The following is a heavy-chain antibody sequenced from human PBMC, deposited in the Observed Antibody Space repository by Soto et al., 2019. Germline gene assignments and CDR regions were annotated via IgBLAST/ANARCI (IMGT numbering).Heavy chain of an antibody. J-gene: IGHJ4*02. CDR3: AFGSWNHFYFDY. V-gene: IGHV3-66*01. CDR1: GFTVSNNY. CDR2: IYSGGST. Sequence: GGSLRLSCVASGFTVSNNYMSWVRQAPGKGLEWVSVIYSGGSTYYADSVKGRFTISRNPSRSTLYLHMDSLRAEDTARYYCAFGSWNHFYFDYWGQEILVTVSS. D-gene: IGHD6-13*01.